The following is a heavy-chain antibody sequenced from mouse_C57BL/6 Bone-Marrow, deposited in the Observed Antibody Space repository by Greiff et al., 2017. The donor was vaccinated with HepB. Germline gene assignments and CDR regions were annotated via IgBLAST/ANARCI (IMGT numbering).Heavy chain of an antibody. CDR2: IDPENGDT. CDR1: GFNIKDDY. D-gene: IGHD6-2*01. V-gene: IGHV14-4*01. CDR3: TTSHYAMDY. Sequence: VQLKESGAELVRPGASVKLSCTASGFNIKDDYMHWVKQRPEQGLEWIGWIDPENGDTEYASKFQGKATITADTSSNTAYLQLSSLTSEDTAVYYCTTSHYAMDYWGQGTSVTVSS. J-gene: IGHJ4*01.